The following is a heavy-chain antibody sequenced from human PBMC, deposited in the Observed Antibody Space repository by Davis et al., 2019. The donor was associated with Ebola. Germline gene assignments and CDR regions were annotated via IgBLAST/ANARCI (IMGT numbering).Heavy chain of an antibody. D-gene: IGHD4-17*01. CDR2: IWYDGSNN. CDR3: ARVNRHGDPDY. V-gene: IGHV3-33*01. J-gene: IGHJ4*02. CDR1: AFTFSSYG. Sequence: GESLTISCAASAFTFSSYGMHRVRQAPGKGLEWVAAIWYDGSNNYYADSVKGRFTISRDNSKNTLYLQMNSLRAEETAVYYCARVNRHGDPDYRGQGTLVTVSS.